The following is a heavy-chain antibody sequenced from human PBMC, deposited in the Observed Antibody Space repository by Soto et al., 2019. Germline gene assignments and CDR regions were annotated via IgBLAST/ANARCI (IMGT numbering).Heavy chain of an antibody. V-gene: IGHV1-2*02. Sequence: ASVKVSCKASGYTFTAYYMHWVRRAPGQGLEWMGWINPNSGGTDYAQKFQGRVTMTRDTSISTAYMELSSLRSDDTAVYYCARDVEIVIIPATLLDVWGQGTTVTVSS. D-gene: IGHD2-2*03. CDR2: INPNSGGT. CDR3: ARDVEIVIIPATLLDV. CDR1: GYTFTAYY. J-gene: IGHJ6*02.